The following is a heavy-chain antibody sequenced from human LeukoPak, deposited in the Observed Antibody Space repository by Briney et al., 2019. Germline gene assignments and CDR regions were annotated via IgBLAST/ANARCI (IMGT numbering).Heavy chain of an antibody. D-gene: IGHD1-26*01. CDR1: GFTFRSYE. CDR2: ISDSGTTI. V-gene: IGHV3-48*03. J-gene: IGHJ3*01. Sequence: QTGGSLRLSCAASGFTFRSYEMNWVRQAPGKGLEWISYISDSGTTIYYADSVKGRFTISRDNAGDSLYLRMNSLRAEDTAVYFCARHRAYRDGFDLWGQGTMVTVSS. CDR3: ARHRAYRDGFDL.